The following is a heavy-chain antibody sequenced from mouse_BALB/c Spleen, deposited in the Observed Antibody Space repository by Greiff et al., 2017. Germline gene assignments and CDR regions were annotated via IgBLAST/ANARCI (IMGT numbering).Heavy chain of an antibody. D-gene: IGHD1-1*01. J-gene: IGHJ1*01. CDR2: ISSGSSTI. CDR1: GFTFSSFG. CDR3: ARHFYGSSYWYFDV. Sequence: EVQVVESGGGLVQPGGSRKLSCAASGFTFSSFGMHWVRQAPEKGLEWVAYISSGSSTIYYADTVKGRFTISRDNPKNTLFLQMTSLRSEDTAMYYCARHFYGSSYWYFDVWGAGTTVTVSS. V-gene: IGHV5-17*02.